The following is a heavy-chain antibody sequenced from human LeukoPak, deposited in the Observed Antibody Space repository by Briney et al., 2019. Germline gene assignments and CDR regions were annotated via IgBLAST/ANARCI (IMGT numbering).Heavy chain of an antibody. V-gene: IGHV3-48*03. CDR2: ISSSGSTI. CDR1: GFTFSSYE. CDR3: ANSPFWSGYSPRDY. J-gene: IGHJ4*02. D-gene: IGHD3-3*01. Sequence: PGGSLRLSCAASGFTFSSYEMNWVRQAPGKGLEWVSYISSSGSTIYYAASVKGRFTISRDNAKNSLYLQMNSLRAEDTAVYYCANSPFWSGYSPRDYWGQGTLVTVSS.